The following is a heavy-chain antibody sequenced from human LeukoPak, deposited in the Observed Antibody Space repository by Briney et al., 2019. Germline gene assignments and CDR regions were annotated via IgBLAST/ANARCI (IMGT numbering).Heavy chain of an antibody. J-gene: IGHJ3*02. V-gene: IGHV3-30*02. D-gene: IGHD2-2*01. CDR1: GFSFSGYG. CDR2: IRYDGSNE. Sequence: PGGSLRLSCAASGFSFSGYGMHWVRQAPGKGLEWVAFIRYDGSNEYYADSVKGRFTISRDKSKNTLSLQMNGLRVEDTAVYYCARDRSGTNDAFDIWGQGTMVTVSS. CDR3: ARDRSGTNDAFDI.